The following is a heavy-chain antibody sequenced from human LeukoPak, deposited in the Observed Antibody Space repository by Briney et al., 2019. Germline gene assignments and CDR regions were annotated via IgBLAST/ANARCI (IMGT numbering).Heavy chain of an antibody. D-gene: IGHD3-9*01. CDR3: ARTTFYEILTGYSLFDY. J-gene: IGHJ4*02. Sequence: SGTLSLTCTVSGDDISSSNWWTWVRQPPKKGLEWIGEVYHSGSTNYNPSLKSRVTISEDMSKNHFSLKLSAVTAADTATYYCARTTFYEILTGYSLFDYWGQGTQVAVSS. V-gene: IGHV4-4*02. CDR2: VYHSGST. CDR1: GDDISSSNW.